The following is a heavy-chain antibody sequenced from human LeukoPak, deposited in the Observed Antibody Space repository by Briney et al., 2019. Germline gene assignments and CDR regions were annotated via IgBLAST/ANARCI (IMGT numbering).Heavy chain of an antibody. CDR1: GGSISSYY. D-gene: IGHD3-9*01. Sequence: SETLSLTCTVSGGSISSYYWSWIRQPPGKGLEWIGYIYYSGSTNYNPSLKSRVTISVDTSKNQFSLKLSSVTAADTAVYYCARVQSHYDILTGYYGDGMDVWGKGTTVTVSS. J-gene: IGHJ6*04. CDR2: IYYSGST. V-gene: IGHV4-59*01. CDR3: ARVQSHYDILTGYYGDGMDV.